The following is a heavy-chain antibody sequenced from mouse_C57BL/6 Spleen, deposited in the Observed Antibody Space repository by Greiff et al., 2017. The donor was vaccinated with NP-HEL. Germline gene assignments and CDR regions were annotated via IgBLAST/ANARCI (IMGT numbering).Heavy chain of an antibody. V-gene: IGHV14-3*01. D-gene: IGHD1-1*01. CDR2: IDPANGNT. CDR1: GFNIKNTY. J-gene: IGHJ4*01. Sequence: VQLQQSVAELVRPGASVKLSCTASGFNIKNTYMHWVKQRPEQGLEWIGRIDPANGNTKYAPKFQGKATITADTSSNTAYLQLSSLTSVDTAIYYCAINYGSSPYAMDYWGQGTSVTVSS. CDR3: AINYGSSPYAMDY.